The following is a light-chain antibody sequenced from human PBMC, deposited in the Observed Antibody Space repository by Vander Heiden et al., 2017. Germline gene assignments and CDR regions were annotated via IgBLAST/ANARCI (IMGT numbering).Light chain of an antibody. CDR1: SSNIGTNF. Sequence: QSVLTQPPSVSAAPGQKVTISCTGSSSNIGTNFVSWYQQFPGTAPRLIIYETNKRPAGIPDRFSASKAGTAATLGITGLESGDEASYFCGVWDTYRGAMFGGGTTLTVL. V-gene: IGLV1-51*02. J-gene: IGLJ3*02. CDR2: ETN. CDR3: GVWDTYRGAM.